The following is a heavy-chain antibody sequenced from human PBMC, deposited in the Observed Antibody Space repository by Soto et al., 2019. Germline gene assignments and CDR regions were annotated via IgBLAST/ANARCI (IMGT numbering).Heavy chain of an antibody. CDR2: VSHTGST. CDR1: GVSISNYY. D-gene: IGHD2-15*01. CDR3: ASRRPAAWYGVFDY. J-gene: IGHJ4*02. Sequence: SDTPSLTSTASVSGVSISNYYWSWVRQPSGKGPEWIGYVSHTGSTNYNPSLNSRVTISLDTSKNQFSLKLNSVTAADTAVYYCASRRPAAWYGVFDYWGQRTLVTVSS. V-gene: IGHV4-59*01.